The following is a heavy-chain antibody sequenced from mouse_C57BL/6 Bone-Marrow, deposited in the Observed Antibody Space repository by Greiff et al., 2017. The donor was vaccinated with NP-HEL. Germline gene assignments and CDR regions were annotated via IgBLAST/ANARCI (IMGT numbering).Heavy chain of an antibody. CDR1: GFTFSSYA. Sequence: EVKVVESGGGLVKPGGSLKLSCAASGFTFSSYAMSWVRQTPEKRLEWVATISDGGSYTYYPDNVKGRFPISRDNAKNNLYLQMSHLKSEDTAMYYCARGLPYWYFDVWGKGTTVTVSS. J-gene: IGHJ1*03. CDR3: ARGLPYWYFDV. V-gene: IGHV5-4*03. CDR2: ISDGGSYT.